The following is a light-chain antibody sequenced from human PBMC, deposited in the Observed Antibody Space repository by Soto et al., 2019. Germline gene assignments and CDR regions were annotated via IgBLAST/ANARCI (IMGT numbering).Light chain of an antibody. CDR1: QSVSTW. J-gene: IGKJ1*01. CDR2: DAS. V-gene: IGKV1-5*01. Sequence: DIQMTQSPSSLSASVGDTVTITCRASQSVSTWLAWYQLKAGKAPKLLIYDASSLESGVPSRFRGYGSGTELTLTISSLQPEDSATYYCQQYNSYSPTFGQGTKV. CDR3: QQYNSYSPT.